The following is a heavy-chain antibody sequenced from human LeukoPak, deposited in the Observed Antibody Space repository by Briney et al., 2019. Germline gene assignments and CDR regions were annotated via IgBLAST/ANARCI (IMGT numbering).Heavy chain of an antibody. D-gene: IGHD3-22*01. V-gene: IGHV3-48*03. CDR1: GFTFSYYE. Sequence: GGSLRLSCAAPGFTFSYYEMNWVRQAPGKGLEWVSYISSSGSTIYYADSVKGRFTISRDNAKNSLYLQMNSLRAEDTAVYYCARGDYYDTSGFRGGYYYGMDVWGQGTTVTVSS. CDR3: ARGDYYDTSGFRGGYYYGMDV. CDR2: ISSSGSTI. J-gene: IGHJ6*02.